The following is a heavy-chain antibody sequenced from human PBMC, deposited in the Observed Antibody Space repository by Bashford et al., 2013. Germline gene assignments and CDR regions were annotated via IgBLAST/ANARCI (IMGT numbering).Heavy chain of an antibody. Sequence: GGSVETLLCSLWILPSVATGVHWVRQAPGKGRGGGSSRINSDGSSTSYADSVKGRFTISRDNAKNTLYLQMNSLRAEDTAVYYCARAIGYYDSPEDFYYSMDVWGERDHGHRLL. J-gene: IGHJ6*04. CDR1: ILPSVATG. CDR2: INSDGSST. D-gene: IGHD3-22*01. CDR3: ARAIGYYDSPEDFYYSMDV. V-gene: IGHV3-74*01.